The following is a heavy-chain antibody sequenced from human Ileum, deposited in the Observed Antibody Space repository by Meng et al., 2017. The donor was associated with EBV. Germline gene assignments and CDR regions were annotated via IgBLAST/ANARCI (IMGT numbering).Heavy chain of an antibody. Sequence: QVQLQGSGPGLVKPSGTRSLTCAVSGDSISSNNWWSWVRQPPGKGLEWIGEIYHSGSTNYNPSFKSRVTMSVDKSKNQISLNLSSVTAADTAVYYCASGRDYAWHSWGRGTLVTVSS. CDR2: IYHSGST. CDR3: ASGRDYAWHS. J-gene: IGHJ4*02. D-gene: IGHD4-17*01. V-gene: IGHV4-4*02. CDR1: GDSISSNNW.